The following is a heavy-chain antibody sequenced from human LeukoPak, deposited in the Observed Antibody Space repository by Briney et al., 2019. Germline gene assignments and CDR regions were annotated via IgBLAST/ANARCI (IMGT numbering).Heavy chain of an antibody. J-gene: IGHJ4*02. CDR2: ISWNSGSI. CDR1: GFTFDDYA. CDR3: AKDILTRTYYYDSSGYYS. Sequence: GGSLRLSCAASGFTFDDYAMHWVRQAPGKGLEWVSGISWNSGSIGYADSVKGRFTISGDNAKNSLYLQMNSLRAEDTALYYCAKDILTRTYYYDSSGYYSWGQGTLVTVSS. D-gene: IGHD3-22*01. V-gene: IGHV3-9*01.